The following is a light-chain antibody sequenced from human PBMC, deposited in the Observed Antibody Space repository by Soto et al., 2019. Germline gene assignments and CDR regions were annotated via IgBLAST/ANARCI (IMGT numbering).Light chain of an antibody. CDR2: AAS. J-gene: IGKJ4*01. CDR1: QGISNY. CDR3: QQYKSYPLT. Sequence: DIQMTQSPSSLSASVGDRVTITCRASQGISNYFLAWFQQKPGKAPKSLIYAASNLQSGVPSKFSGSGSGTDFTLTISSLQPEDVATYYCQQYKSYPLTFGGGTKVEIK. V-gene: IGKV1-16*02.